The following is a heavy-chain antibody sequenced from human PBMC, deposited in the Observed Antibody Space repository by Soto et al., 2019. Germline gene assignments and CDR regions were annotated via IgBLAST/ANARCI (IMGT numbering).Heavy chain of an antibody. Sequence: PGGSLRLSCAASGFTFSSYGMHWVRQAPGKGLEWVAVISYGGSNKYYADSVKGRFTISRDNSKNTLYLQMNSLRAEDTAVYYCAKGADGSGYYHFAYWGQGTLVTVSS. CDR1: GFTFSSYG. D-gene: IGHD3-22*01. CDR2: ISYGGSNK. J-gene: IGHJ4*02. V-gene: IGHV3-30*18. CDR3: AKGADGSGYYHFAY.